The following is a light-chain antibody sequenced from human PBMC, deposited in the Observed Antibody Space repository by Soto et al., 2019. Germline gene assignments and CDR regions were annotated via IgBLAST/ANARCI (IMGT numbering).Light chain of an antibody. CDR3: QQYGSLPLFS. Sequence: DIVLTQSPGTLSVSPGERATLSCRASETVTYNYLAWYQQKHGQAPRLLIYGAYSRASGIPDRFSGSGSGTYFTIIINRVEPEDVAVYYCQQYGSLPLFSFGPGTKVD. CDR1: ETVTYNY. V-gene: IGKV3-20*01. J-gene: IGKJ3*01. CDR2: GAY.